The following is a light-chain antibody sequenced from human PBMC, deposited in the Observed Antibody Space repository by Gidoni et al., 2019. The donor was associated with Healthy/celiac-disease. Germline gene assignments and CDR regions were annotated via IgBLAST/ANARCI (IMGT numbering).Light chain of an antibody. J-gene: IGLJ1*01. CDR2: SNN. CDR1: SSNIGSNY. Sequence: QSVLTQPRSESGTTWQRVTSSCSGSSSNIGSNYVYWYQQHPGTAPKLLIYSNNQRPSGVPVRFSGSKSGTSASLAISGLRSEDEADYYCAAWDDSLSGYVFGTGTKVTVL. CDR3: AAWDDSLSGYV. V-gene: IGLV1-47*02.